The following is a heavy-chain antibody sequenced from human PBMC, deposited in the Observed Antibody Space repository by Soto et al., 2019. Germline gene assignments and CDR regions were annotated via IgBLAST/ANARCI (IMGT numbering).Heavy chain of an antibody. Sequence: QITLKESGPTLVKPTQTLTLTCTFSGFSLSTSGVAVGWIRQPPGKALEWLALIYWDDDTRYSPSLNDRLTITKDTSKNQVVLTMTNMDPVDTATYYCAHSVAVGGTWWSFDLWGRGTLVTVSS. CDR2: IYWDDDT. J-gene: IGHJ2*01. D-gene: IGHD6-19*01. V-gene: IGHV2-5*02. CDR1: GFSLSTSGVA. CDR3: AHSVAVGGTWWSFDL.